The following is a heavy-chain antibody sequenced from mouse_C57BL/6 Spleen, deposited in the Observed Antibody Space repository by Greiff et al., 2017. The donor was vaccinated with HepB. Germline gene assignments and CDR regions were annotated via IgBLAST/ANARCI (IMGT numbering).Heavy chain of an antibody. Sequence: EVQLVESGPELVKPGASVKISCKASGYSFTGYYMNWVKQSPEKSLEWIGEINPSTGGTTYNQKFKAKATLTVDKSSSTAYMQRKSLTSEDSAVYYCARRNYYGSSPFDYWGQGTTLTVSS. CDR2: INPSTGGT. D-gene: IGHD1-1*01. CDR1: GYSFTGYY. V-gene: IGHV1-42*01. J-gene: IGHJ2*01. CDR3: ARRNYYGSSPFDY.